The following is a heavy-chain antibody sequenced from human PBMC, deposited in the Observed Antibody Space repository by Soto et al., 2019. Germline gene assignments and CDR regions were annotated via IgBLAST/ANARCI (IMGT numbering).Heavy chain of an antibody. V-gene: IGHV2-5*02. J-gene: IGHJ4*02. D-gene: IGHD5-12*01. CDR2: IYWDHDK. CDR1: GFSLTIGVG. CDR3: AHIDPEIVTVGGHGGFDY. Sequence: QITLKESGPTLVRPPQTLTLTCTFSGFSLTIGVGVGWIRQPPGKALEWLALIYWDHDKRYSPSLKNRLTINKDTSKNQVVLTMTNVGPVDTATYFCAHIDPEIVTVGGHGGFDYWGQGTLVTVSS.